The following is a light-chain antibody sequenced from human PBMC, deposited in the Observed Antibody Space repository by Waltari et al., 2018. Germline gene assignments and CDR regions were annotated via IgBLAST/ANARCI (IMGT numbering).Light chain of an antibody. J-gene: IGLJ3*02. V-gene: IGLV2-8*01. CDR1: SSDIGAYNY. Sequence: QSALTQPPSASGPPGQSVAISCTGTSSDIGAYNYVSWYQQHPDKAPKLIIDEVTKRPSGVPDRFSGSKSGNTASLTVSGLQPEDEADYYCASFAGNFIWVFGGGTKLTVL. CDR2: EVT. CDR3: ASFAGNFIWV.